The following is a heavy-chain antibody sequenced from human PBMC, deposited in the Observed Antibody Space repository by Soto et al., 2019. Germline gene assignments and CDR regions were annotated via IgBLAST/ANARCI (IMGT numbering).Heavy chain of an antibody. Sequence: GESLKISCRTSGYRFTSYWIARVRQMPGKGLGWMGIIFPSDSDTRYSPSFQGQVTISADRSTSTVFLQWASLKASDTAVYFCARKDKSGYFNWFDPWGQGTLVTVSS. V-gene: IGHV5-51*01. D-gene: IGHD3-22*01. CDR2: IFPSDSDT. J-gene: IGHJ5*02. CDR1: GYRFTSYW. CDR3: ARKDKSGYFNWFDP.